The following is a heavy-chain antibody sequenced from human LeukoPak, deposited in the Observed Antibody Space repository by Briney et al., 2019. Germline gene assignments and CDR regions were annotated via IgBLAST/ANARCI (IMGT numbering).Heavy chain of an antibody. D-gene: IGHD6-6*01. J-gene: IGHJ4*02. Sequence: GGSLRLSCAASGFTFSSYGMHWVRQAPGKGLEWVAVISYDGSNKYYADSVKGRFTTSRDNSKNTLYLQMNSLRAEDTAVYFCAKDYSASQLVPLYYFNCWGQGSLVTVSS. CDR1: GFTFSSYG. V-gene: IGHV3-30*18. CDR3: AKDYSASQLVPLYYFNC. CDR2: ISYDGSNK.